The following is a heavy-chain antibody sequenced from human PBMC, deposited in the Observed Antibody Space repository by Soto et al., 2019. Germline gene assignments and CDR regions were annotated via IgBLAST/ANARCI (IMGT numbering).Heavy chain of an antibody. CDR2: IYYSGST. J-gene: IGHJ4*02. CDR3: ARANWFFDY. V-gene: IGHV4-59*11. D-gene: IGHD7-27*01. Sequence: SETLSLTCTVSGGSIDNHYWSWIRQPPGQGLEWIGYIYYSGSTNYNPSLKSRVTMSVDTSKNQFSLKLSSLTAADTAIYYCARANWFFDYWGQGTLVTVSS. CDR1: GGSIDNHY.